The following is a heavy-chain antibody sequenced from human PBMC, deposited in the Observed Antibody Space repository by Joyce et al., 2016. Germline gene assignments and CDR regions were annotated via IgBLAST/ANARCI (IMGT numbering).Heavy chain of an antibody. J-gene: IGHJ3*02. CDR2: IYPNDSDL. CDR3: ARLSTKGFDI. CDR1: GFSFTSYW. V-gene: IGHV5-51*01. Sequence: EVQLVQSGAEVKKPGESLKISCKGSGFSFTSYWIDWVRQMPGKGLEWMGSIYPNDSDLKYSPSFQGQVTLSADKSIATAYLRWSSLKASDTAIYYCARLSTKGFDIWGQGTMVAVSS.